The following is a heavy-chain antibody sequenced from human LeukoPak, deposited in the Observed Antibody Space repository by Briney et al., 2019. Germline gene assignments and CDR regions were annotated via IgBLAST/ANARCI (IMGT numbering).Heavy chain of an antibody. CDR2: IVVGSGNT. Sequence: SVKVSCKASVFTFTSAAVQWVRQARGQRLEWIGWIVVGSGNTNYAQKFQERVTITRDMSTSTAYMELSSLRSEDTAVYYCAADGVAAVAGTFDYWGQGTLVTVSS. CDR1: VFTFTSAA. J-gene: IGHJ4*02. D-gene: IGHD6-19*01. V-gene: IGHV1-58*01. CDR3: AADGVAAVAGTFDY.